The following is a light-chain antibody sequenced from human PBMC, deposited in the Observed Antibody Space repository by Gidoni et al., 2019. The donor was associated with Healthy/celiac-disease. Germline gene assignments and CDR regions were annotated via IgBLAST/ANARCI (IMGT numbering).Light chain of an antibody. CDR1: NIGSKT. J-gene: IGLJ2*01. V-gene: IGLV3-21*03. Sequence: SYVLTQPPSVSVAPGKTARITCGGNNIGSKTVPWYQQKPGQAPVLVVYVDSHPPSGIPERFSGSNSWNTATLTISRVEAGDEADSYCQVWDSSSDHPYVVFGGGTKLTVL. CDR3: QVWDSSSDHPYVV. CDR2: VDS.